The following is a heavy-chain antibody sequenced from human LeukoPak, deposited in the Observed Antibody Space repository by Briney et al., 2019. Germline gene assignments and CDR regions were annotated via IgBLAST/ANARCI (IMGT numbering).Heavy chain of an antibody. CDR2: IYYSGST. CDR1: GGSISSHC. Sequence: SETLSLTCTVSGGSISSHCWNWIRQPPGKGLEWIGYIYYSGSTTYNPSLKSRLTISLDTSKNQFSLKLSSVTAADTGVYYCARDTDGYNFFHYWGQGTLVTVSS. D-gene: IGHD5-24*01. J-gene: IGHJ4*02. CDR3: ARDTDGYNFFHY. V-gene: IGHV4-59*11.